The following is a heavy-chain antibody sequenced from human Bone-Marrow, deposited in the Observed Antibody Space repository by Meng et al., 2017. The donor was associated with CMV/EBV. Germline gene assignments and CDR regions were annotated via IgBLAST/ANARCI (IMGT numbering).Heavy chain of an antibody. CDR3: AKDRLYSSSSDY. CDR2: ISGSGGST. D-gene: IGHD6-6*01. CDR1: GFTFSSYA. J-gene: IGHJ4*02. Sequence: GESLKISCAASGFTFSSYAMSWVRQAPGKGLEWVSAISGSGGSTYYADSVKGRFTISRDNSKNTLYLQMNSLRAEDTAVYYCAKDRLYSSSSDYWGQGTLVTVSS. V-gene: IGHV3-23*01.